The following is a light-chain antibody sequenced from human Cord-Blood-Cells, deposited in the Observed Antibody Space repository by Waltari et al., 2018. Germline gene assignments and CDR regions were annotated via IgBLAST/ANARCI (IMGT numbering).Light chain of an antibody. V-gene: IGLV2-23*01. CDR2: EGS. CDR3: CSYAGSSTWV. CDR1: SSDGGSYNI. Sequence: QSALTQPASVSGSPGQSITISCTGTSSDGGSYNIVSWYQQHPDKAPKRMIYEGSKRPSGVSNRFSGSKSGNTASLTISGLQAEDEADYYCCSYAGSSTWVFGGGTKLTVL. J-gene: IGLJ3*02.